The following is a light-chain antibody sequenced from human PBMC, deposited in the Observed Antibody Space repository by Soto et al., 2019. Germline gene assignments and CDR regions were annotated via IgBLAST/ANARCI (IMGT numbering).Light chain of an antibody. CDR2: EGS. J-gene: IGLJ1*01. Sequence: ALPQPASVSGSPGQSITISCTGTSSDVGSYNLVSWYQQHPGKAPKLMSSEGSKRPSGVSNRFSGSKSGNTASLTISGLQAEDEADYYCCSYAGSSTFYVFGTGTKLTVL. CDR1: SSDVGSYNL. V-gene: IGLV2-23*01. CDR3: CSYAGSSTFYV.